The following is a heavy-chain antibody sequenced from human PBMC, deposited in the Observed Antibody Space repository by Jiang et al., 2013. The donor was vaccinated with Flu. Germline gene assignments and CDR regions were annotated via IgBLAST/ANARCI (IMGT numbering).Heavy chain of an antibody. CDR3: ILEDCSHGGCHQDFDY. V-gene: IGHV1-69*01. CDR2: IIPIIYTP. CDR1: GGTLSTYG. Sequence: SSVKVSCKASGGTLSTYGIAWVRQAPGQGLEWMGRIIPIIYTPNYGQKFQGRVTITADESTSTSYMELSSLRSDDTAVYYCILEDCSHGGCHQDFDYWGQGTLVTVSS. D-gene: IGHD2-21*01. J-gene: IGHJ4*02.